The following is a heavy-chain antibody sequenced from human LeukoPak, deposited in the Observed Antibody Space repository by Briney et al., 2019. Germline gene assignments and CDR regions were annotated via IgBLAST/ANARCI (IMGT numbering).Heavy chain of an antibody. V-gene: IGHV3-23*01. CDR3: AHIDYVDTAMENYFDY. J-gene: IGHJ4*02. D-gene: IGHD5-18*01. CDR2: ISGSGGST. CDR1: GFTFSSYS. Sequence: GGSLRLSCAASGFTFSSYSMNWVRQAPGKGLEWVSAISGSGGSTYYADSVKGRFTISRDNSKNTLYLQMNSLRAEDTAVYYCAHIDYVDTAMENYFDYWGQGTLVTVSS.